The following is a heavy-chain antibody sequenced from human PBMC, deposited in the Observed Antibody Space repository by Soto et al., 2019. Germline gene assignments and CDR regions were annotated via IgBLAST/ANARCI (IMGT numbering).Heavy chain of an antibody. Sequence: QVQLQESGPGLVKPSETLSLTCTVSGGSISDYYWVWIRQPPGKGLEWIGSIFYTGSTDYNPSLNSRVTISLATSKNQFSLNLSSVTAADTAVYYCARVNRGAFDFWSQGILVTVSS. CDR3: ARVNRGAFDF. D-gene: IGHD1-26*01. CDR1: GGSISDYY. J-gene: IGHJ4*02. V-gene: IGHV4-59*01. CDR2: IFYTGST.